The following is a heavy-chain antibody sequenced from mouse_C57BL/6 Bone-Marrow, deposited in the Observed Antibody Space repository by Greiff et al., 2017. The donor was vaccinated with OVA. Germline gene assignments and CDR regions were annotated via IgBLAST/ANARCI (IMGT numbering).Heavy chain of an antibody. CDR2: IAPSDSYI. V-gene: IGHV1-59*01. Sequence: QVQLKQPGAELVRPGTSVKLSCKASGYTFTNYWMHWVKQRPGQGLEWIGVIAPSDSYINYNQKFKGRATLTVDTSSSTAYMHLISLTSEDSAVYYCAHYGSRLYLHYWGQGTSLTVSS. J-gene: IGHJ2*02. CDR3: AHYGSRLYLHY. CDR1: GYTFTNYW. D-gene: IGHD1-1*01.